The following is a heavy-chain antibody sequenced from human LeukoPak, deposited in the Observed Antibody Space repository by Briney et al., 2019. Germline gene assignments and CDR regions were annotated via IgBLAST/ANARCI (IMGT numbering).Heavy chain of an antibody. CDR1: GFTFDDYG. D-gene: IGHD5-12*01. CDR2: INWNGGST. V-gene: IGHV3-20*04. J-gene: IGHJ4*02. Sequence: GGSLRLSCAASGFTFDDYGMSWVRQVPGKGLEWVSGINWNGGSTGNADSVKGRFTISRDNAKNSLYLQMNSLRAEDTAVYYCARVEASGYDYGAFDYWGQGTLVTVSS. CDR3: ARVEASGYDYGAFDY.